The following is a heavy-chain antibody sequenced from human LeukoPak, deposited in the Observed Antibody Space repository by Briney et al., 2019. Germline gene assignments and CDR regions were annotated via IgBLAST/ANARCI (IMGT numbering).Heavy chain of an antibody. Sequence: PGGSLRLSCAASGFTFSSYAMSWVRQAPGKGLEWVSAISGSGGSTYYADSVKGRFTISRDNSKNTLYLQMNSLRAEDTAVYYCAKDLVTYSGYEEYYFDYWGQGTLVTVSS. V-gene: IGHV3-23*01. J-gene: IGHJ4*02. CDR2: ISGSGGST. CDR1: GFTFSSYA. CDR3: AKDLVTYSGYEEYYFDY. D-gene: IGHD5-12*01.